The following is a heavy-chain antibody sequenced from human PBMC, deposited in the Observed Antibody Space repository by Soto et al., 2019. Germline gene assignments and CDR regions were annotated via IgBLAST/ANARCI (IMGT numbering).Heavy chain of an antibody. CDR2: ISYSERT. J-gene: IGHJ6*02. CDR1: GGSISSSKNY. CDR3: SRRYSFGSGKYGVDV. D-gene: IGHD3-10*01. V-gene: IGHV4-39*01. Sequence: PSETLSLTCPLSGGSISSSKNYWRWIRQPPGKGRECIVPISYSERTCYNPSHTGRVIISPNTSKIQFSLKLSSLTAADTAVYYCSRRYSFGSGKYGVDVWGQGTMVTVSS.